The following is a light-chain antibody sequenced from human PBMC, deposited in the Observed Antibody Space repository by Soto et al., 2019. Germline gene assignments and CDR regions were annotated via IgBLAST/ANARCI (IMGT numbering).Light chain of an antibody. CDR3: QQRSNWPPSIT. CDR1: QSVSSN. Sequence: TQSPSSLSASVGDRVTISCRASQSVSSNLAWYQQKPGQAPRLLIYDASNRATGIPARFSGSGSGTDFTLTISSLEPEDFAVYYCQQRSNWPPSITFGQGTRLEIK. CDR2: DAS. V-gene: IGKV3-11*01. J-gene: IGKJ5*01.